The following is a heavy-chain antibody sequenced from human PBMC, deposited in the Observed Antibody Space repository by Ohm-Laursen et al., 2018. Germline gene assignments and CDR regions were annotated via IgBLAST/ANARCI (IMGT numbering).Heavy chain of an antibody. CDR1: GFTFTSSA. Sequence: SSVKVSCKASGFTFTSSAMQWVRQARGQRLEWIGWIVVGSGKTNYAQKFQERVTITRDMSTSTAYMELSSLRSEDTAVYYCAAFYCSGGICARGPDAFDIWGQGTMVTVSS. J-gene: IGHJ3*02. CDR3: AAFYCSGGICARGPDAFDI. V-gene: IGHV1-58*02. D-gene: IGHD2-15*01. CDR2: IVVGSGKT.